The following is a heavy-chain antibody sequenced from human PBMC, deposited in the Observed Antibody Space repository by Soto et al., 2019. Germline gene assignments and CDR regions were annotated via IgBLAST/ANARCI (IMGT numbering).Heavy chain of an antibody. CDR2: ITTSGSYI. Sequence: EVQLVESGGGLVKPGGSLRLSCAASGFTFSSYDMNWVRQAPGKGLEYVSSITTSGSYIYYGDSVRGRFTISSDNAKNSLFLQMDSLRAEATAVYYSVWSGTAPMLRHNWFDPWGQGTLVTVSS. V-gene: IGHV3-21*01. CDR3: VWSGTAPMLRHNWFDP. CDR1: GFTFSSYD. D-gene: IGHD1-1*01. J-gene: IGHJ5*02.